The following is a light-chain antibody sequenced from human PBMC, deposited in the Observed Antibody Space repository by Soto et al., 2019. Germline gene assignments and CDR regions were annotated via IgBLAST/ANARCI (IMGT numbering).Light chain of an antibody. CDR2: AAS. Sequence: DIQMTQSPSSLSASVGDRVTITCRASQSISSYLNWYQQKPGKAPKLLIYAASSLQSGVPSRFSGSGPGTDFSLTISSLQPEDFATYYCQQSYSTTPFTLGPGTKVDIK. CDR3: QQSYSTTPFT. CDR1: QSISSY. V-gene: IGKV1-39*01. J-gene: IGKJ3*01.